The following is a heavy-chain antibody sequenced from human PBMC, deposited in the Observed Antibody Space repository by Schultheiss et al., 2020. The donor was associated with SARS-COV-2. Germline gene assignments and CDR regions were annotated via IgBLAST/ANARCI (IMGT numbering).Heavy chain of an antibody. Sequence: SETLSLTCTVSGGSISSSSYYWGWIRQPPGKGLEWIGSIYYSGSTYYNPSLKSRVTISVDTSKNQFSLKLSSVTAADTAVYYCAGLSGGYSAGDYWGQGTLVTVSS. CDR1: GGSISSSSYY. J-gene: IGHJ4*02. D-gene: IGHD1-26*01. CDR3: AGLSGGYSAGDY. V-gene: IGHV4-39*01. CDR2: IYYSGST.